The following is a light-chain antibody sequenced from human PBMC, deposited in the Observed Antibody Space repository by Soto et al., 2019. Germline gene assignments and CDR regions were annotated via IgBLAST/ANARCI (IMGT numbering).Light chain of an antibody. J-gene: IGLJ1*01. Sequence: QSLLTQPPSASGTAGQRVTIACSGSSSNVGTNYIHWYQQLPGTAPKRLIYRSNQRPSGVPDRFSASTSGTSASLAISGLRSEDEADYYCAVWDDSLRGYVFGTGTKLTVL. CDR1: SSNVGTNY. V-gene: IGLV1-47*01. CDR3: AVWDDSLRGYV. CDR2: RSN.